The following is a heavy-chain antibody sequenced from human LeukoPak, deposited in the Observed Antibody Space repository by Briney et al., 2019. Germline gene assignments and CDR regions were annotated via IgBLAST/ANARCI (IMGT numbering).Heavy chain of an antibody. V-gene: IGHV3-49*04. CDR1: GFTFGDYA. D-gene: IGHD3-10*01. J-gene: IGHJ6*02. Sequence: GGSLRLSCTASGFTFGDYAMSWVRQAPGKGLEWVGFIRSKAYGGTTEYAASVKGRFTISRDDSKSIAYLQMNSLKTEDTAVYYCTREYYYGSGSMDVRGQGTTVTVSS. CDR2: IRSKAYGGTT. CDR3: TREYYYGSGSMDV.